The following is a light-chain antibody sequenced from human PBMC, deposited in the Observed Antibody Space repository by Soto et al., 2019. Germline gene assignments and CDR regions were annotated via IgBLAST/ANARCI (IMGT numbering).Light chain of an antibody. V-gene: IGLV2-8*01. CDR1: SSDVGGGYNY. CDR3: SSYAGNNNLI. CDR2: EVS. J-gene: IGLJ2*01. Sequence: QSVLTQPPSASGSPGQSVTISCTGTSSDVGGGYNYVSWYQHHPGKNPKLMIYEVSKRPSGVPDRFYGSKSGNTASLTVSGLQAEDEADYFCSSYAGNNNLIFGGGTKVTVL.